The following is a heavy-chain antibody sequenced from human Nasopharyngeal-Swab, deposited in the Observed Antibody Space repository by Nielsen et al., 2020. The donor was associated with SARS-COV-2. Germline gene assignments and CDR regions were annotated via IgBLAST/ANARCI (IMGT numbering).Heavy chain of an antibody. V-gene: IGHV1-69*13. CDR2: IIPIFGTA. D-gene: IGHD6-6*01. CDR1: GGTFSSYA. CDR3: ARSRRGKAARLGGWFDP. Sequence: SVQVSCKASGGTFSSYAISWVRQAPGQGLEWMGGIIPIFGTANYAQKFQGRVTITADESTSTAYMELRSLRADDTAVYYCARSRRGKAARLGGWFDPWGQGTLVTVSS. J-gene: IGHJ5*02.